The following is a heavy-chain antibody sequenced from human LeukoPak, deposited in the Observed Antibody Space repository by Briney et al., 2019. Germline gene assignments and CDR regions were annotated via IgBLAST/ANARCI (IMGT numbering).Heavy chain of an antibody. CDR2: IRSNGGDT. V-gene: IGHV3-23*01. CDR1: GFTFREYS. J-gene: IGHJ5*02. D-gene: IGHD2-15*01. Sequence: GGSLRLSCAASGFTFREYSMSWVRQAPGKGLEWVSNIRSNGGDTYYTDSVKGRFTISRDNSKNTLYLEMNSLRAEDTAVYYCAKGGYTAWFDPWGQGTLVTVSS. CDR3: AKGGYTAWFDP.